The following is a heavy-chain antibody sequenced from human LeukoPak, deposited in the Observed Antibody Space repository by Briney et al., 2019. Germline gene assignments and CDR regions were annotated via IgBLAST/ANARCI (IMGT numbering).Heavy chain of an antibody. CDR2: IYSCGST. J-gene: IGHJ4*02. CDR3: VISPNTYYFDY. D-gene: IGHD2-2*02. Sequence: GGSLRLSCAASGVTVSSHYMSWVRQAPGKGLEWVSVIYSCGSTYYADSVKGRFTISRDSSKNTLYLQMNSLRAEDTAVYYCVISPNTYYFDYWGQGTLVTVSS. CDR1: GVTVSSHY. V-gene: IGHV3-53*01.